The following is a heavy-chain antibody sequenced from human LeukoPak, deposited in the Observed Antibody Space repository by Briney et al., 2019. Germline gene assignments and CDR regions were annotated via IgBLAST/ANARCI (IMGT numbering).Heavy chain of an antibody. CDR2: INHSGST. Sequence: SETLSLTCAVYGGSFSGYYWSWIRQPPGKGLEWIGEINHSGSTNYNPSLKSRVTISVDTSKNQFSLKLSSVTAADTAVYYCARIKGYPRDYWGQGTLDTVSS. V-gene: IGHV4-34*01. D-gene: IGHD1-1*01. J-gene: IGHJ4*02. CDR1: GGSFSGYY. CDR3: ARIKGYPRDY.